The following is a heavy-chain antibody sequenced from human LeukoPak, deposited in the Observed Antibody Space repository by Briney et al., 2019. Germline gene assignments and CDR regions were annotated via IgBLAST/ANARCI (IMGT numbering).Heavy chain of an antibody. CDR2: IIPIFGTA. V-gene: IGHV1-69*01. CDR1: GGTFSSHV. Sequence: SVKVSCNASGGTFSSHVIIWVRQAPGQGLEWMGGIIPIFGTAYYAQNFQGRVTVTADESTSTAYMELSSLRSEDTAVYYCARVFPPINGYDSGSYSFLGSLDPWGQGTLVTVSS. D-gene: IGHD3-10*01. CDR3: ARVFPPINGYDSGSYSFLGSLDP. J-gene: IGHJ5*02.